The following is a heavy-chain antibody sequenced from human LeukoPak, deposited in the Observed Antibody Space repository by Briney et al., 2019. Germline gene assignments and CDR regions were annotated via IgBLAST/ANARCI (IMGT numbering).Heavy chain of an antibody. Sequence: SETLSLTCAVYGGSFSGYYWSWIRQPPGKGLEWIGEINHSGSTNYNPSLKSRVTISVDTSKNQFSLKLSSVTAADTAVYYCARGSPFYLSDNFDYWGQGTLVTVSS. CDR1: GGSFSGYY. CDR2: INHSGST. J-gene: IGHJ4*02. D-gene: IGHD3-10*01. V-gene: IGHV4-34*01. CDR3: ARGSPFYLSDNFDY.